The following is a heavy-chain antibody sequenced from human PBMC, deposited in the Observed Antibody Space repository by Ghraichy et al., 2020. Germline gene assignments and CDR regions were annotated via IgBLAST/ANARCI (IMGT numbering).Heavy chain of an antibody. D-gene: IGHD4/OR15-4a*01. CDR3: ARIRSGANWYNTDYTYFDY. CDR1: GGSISSSSYY. CDR2: IYYNGNT. V-gene: IGHV4-39*07. Sequence: SETLSLTCAVSGGSISSSSYYWGWIRQPPGKGLEWIGTIYYNGNTYYSPSLKSRLTISVDTSENHFSLSLNSMTAADTAVYYCARIRSGANWYNTDYTYFDYWGPGTLVAVSS. J-gene: IGHJ4*02.